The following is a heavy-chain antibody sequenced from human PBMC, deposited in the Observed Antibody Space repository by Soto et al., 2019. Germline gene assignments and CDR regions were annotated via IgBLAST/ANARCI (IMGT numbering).Heavy chain of an antibody. Sequence: QVQLVESGGGVVQPGRSLRLSCAASGFTFSSYGMHWVRQAPGTGLEWVALIWYDGTNKYYTDSVKGRFTISRDNSRNTLYLQMNRLRAEDTAVYYCAREERDCSSTNCYGYFYYYGMYVWGQGTTVTVSS. J-gene: IGHJ6*02. D-gene: IGHD2-2*01. CDR1: GFTFSSYG. V-gene: IGHV3-33*01. CDR2: IWYDGTNK. CDR3: AREERDCSSTNCYGYFYYYGMYV.